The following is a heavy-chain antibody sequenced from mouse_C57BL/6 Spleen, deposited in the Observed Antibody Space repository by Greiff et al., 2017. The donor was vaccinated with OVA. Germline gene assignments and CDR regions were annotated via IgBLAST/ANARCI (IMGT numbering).Heavy chain of an antibody. CDR1: GYTFTDYY. V-gene: IGHV1-26*01. CDR3: ARGREYFDV. Sequence: VQLQQSGPELVKPGASVKISCKASGYTFTDYYMNWVKQSHGKSLEWIGDINPNNGGTSYNQKFKGKATLTVAKSSSTAYMELRSLTSEDSAVYYCARGREYFDVWGTGTTVTVSS. J-gene: IGHJ1*03. CDR2: INPNNGGT.